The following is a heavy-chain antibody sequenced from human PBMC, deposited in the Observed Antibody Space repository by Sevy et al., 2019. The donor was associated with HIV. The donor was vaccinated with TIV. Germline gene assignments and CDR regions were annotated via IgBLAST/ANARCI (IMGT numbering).Heavy chain of an antibody. J-gene: IGHJ4*02. V-gene: IGHV3-66*01. Sequence: GGSLRLSCAVSGFTVSANYMTWVRQAPGKGLEWVSVIYSDGTTHHADSVKGRFSITRENSNNPRNLKMNSLRAEDRAVYYCARGKGGYGYGLNYWGQGTLVTVSS. CDR3: ARGKGGYGYGLNY. D-gene: IGHD5-18*01. CDR2: IYSDGTT. CDR1: GFTVSANY.